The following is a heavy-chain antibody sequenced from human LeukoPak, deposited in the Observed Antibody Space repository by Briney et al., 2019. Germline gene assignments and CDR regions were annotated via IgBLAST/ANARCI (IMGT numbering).Heavy chain of an antibody. CDR2: INPNSGGT. V-gene: IGHV1-2*06. CDR3: ARGDYGDSNNPHFDL. D-gene: IGHD4-17*01. J-gene: IGHJ2*01. CDR1: GYTFTGYY. Sequence: GASVKVSCKASGYTFTGYYMHWVRQAPGQGLEWMGRINPNSGGTNYAQKFQGRVTMTRDASITTAYMELSRLRSDDTAVYYCARGDYGDSNNPHFDLWGRGTLVTVSS.